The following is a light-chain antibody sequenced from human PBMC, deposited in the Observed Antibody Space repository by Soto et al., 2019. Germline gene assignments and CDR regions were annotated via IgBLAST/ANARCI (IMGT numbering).Light chain of an antibody. CDR3: QQYNNWPRT. V-gene: IGKV3-15*01. J-gene: IGKJ1*01. CDR1: KSFSSN. CDR2: GTS. Sequence: EIVLTQSPGTRSLSPGERATLSCMASKSFSSNVAWYQQKPGQAPRLLIYGTSTRVTGIPARFSGSGSGTEFTLTISSLQSEDFAVYYCQQYNNWPRTFGQWTKVDI.